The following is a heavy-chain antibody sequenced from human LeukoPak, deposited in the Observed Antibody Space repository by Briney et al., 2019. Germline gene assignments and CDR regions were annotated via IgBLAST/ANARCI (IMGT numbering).Heavy chain of an antibody. CDR3: ARDEDGYNNDAFDI. CDR2: IYYSGST. D-gene: IGHD5-24*01. CDR1: GGSISSGGYY. Sequence: SETLSLTCTVSGGSISSGGYYWSWIRQHPGKGQEWIGYIYYSGSTYYNPSLKSRVTISVDTSKNQFSLKLSSVTAADTAVYYCARDEDGYNNDAFDIWGQGTMVTVSS. J-gene: IGHJ3*02. V-gene: IGHV4-31*03.